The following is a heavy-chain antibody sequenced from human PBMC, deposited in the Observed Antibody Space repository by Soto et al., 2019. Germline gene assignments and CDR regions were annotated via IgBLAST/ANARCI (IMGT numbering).Heavy chain of an antibody. J-gene: IGHJ6*02. Sequence: SETLSLTCTVSGCSISSYYWSWIRQPPGKGLEWIGYIYYSGSTNYNPSLKSRVTISVDTSKNQFSLKLSSVTATDTAVYYCARGGRRADRGYSYGAPQYGMDVWGQGTTVTVSS. CDR2: IYYSGST. CDR3: ARGGRRADRGYSYGAPQYGMDV. V-gene: IGHV4-59*01. CDR1: GCSISSYY. D-gene: IGHD5-18*01.